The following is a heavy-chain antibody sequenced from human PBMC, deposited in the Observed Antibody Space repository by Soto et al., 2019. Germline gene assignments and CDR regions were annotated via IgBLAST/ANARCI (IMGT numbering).Heavy chain of an antibody. CDR1: GFTFSSYA. J-gene: IGHJ5*02. CDR2: ISGSGGST. V-gene: IGHV3-23*01. D-gene: IGHD6-19*01. Sequence: PGGSLRLSCAASGFTFSSYAMSWVRQAPGKGLEWVSAISGSGGSTYYADSVKGRFTISRDNSKNTLYLQMNSLRAEDTAVYYCAKVTTWIAVAGTAWFDPWGQGSMVTV. CDR3: AKVTTWIAVAGTAWFDP.